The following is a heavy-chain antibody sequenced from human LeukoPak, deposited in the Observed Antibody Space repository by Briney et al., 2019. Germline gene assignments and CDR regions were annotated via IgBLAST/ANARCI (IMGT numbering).Heavy chain of an antibody. CDR1: GFTFDDYA. D-gene: IGHD3-22*01. V-gene: IGHV3-9*01. CDR3: AKDPYYYDSSGYLGYFQH. Sequence: GRSLRLSCAASGFTFDDYAMHWVRQAPGKGLEWVSGISWNSGSIGYADSVKGRFTISRDNAKNSLYLQMNSLRAEDTALYYCAKDPYYYDSSGYLGYFQHWGQGTLVTVSS. J-gene: IGHJ1*01. CDR2: ISWNSGSI.